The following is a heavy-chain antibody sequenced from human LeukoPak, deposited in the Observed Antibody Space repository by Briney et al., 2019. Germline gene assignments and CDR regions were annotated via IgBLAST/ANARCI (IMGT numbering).Heavy chain of an antibody. CDR1: GGSISSSSYY. J-gene: IGHJ4*02. D-gene: IGHD5-18*01. CDR3: ASQNTAMVSFDY. Sequence: PSETLSLTCTVSGGSISSSSYYWGWNRQPPGKGLEWIGSIYYSGNTYNNPSLKSRVTISVDTSKNQFSLKLSSVTAADTAVYYCASQNTAMVSFDYWGQGILVTVSS. CDR2: IYYSGNT. V-gene: IGHV4-39*07.